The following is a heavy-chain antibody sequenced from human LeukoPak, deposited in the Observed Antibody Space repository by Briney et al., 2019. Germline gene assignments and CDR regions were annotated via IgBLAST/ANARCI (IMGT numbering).Heavy chain of an antibody. J-gene: IGHJ6*02. CDR3: ARGGGLDV. CDR2: INHNGNVN. Sequence: GGSLRLSCAASGFTFSSNWMNWARQAPGKGLEWVASINHNGNVNYYVDSVKGRFTISRDNAKNSLYLQMSNLRAEDTAVYFCARGGGLDVWGQGATVTVSS. CDR1: GFTFSSNW. D-gene: IGHD3-16*01. V-gene: IGHV3-7*03.